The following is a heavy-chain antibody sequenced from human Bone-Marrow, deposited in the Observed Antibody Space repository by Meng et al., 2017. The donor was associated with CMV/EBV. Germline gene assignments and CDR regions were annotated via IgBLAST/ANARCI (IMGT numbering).Heavy chain of an antibody. J-gene: IGHJ5*02. D-gene: IGHD1-26*01. Sequence: ASVKVSCKASGYTFTSYDINWVRQAPGQGLEWMGIINPSGGSTSYAQKFQGRVTMTRDTSTSTVYMELSSLRSEDTAVYYCARGHFVMRRMWELRDWFDPWGQGTLVTVSS. CDR3: ARGHFVMRRMWELRDWFDP. CDR1: GYTFTSYD. V-gene: IGHV1-46*01. CDR2: INPSGGST.